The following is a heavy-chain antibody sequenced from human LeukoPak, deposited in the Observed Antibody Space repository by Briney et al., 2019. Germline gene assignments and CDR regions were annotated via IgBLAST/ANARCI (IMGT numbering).Heavy chain of an antibody. Sequence: ASVEVSCKASGYTFTGFYVHWVRQAPRQGLEGMEWINPNSGGTNYAQKFQGRVTMTRDTSISTAYMELSRLRSDDTAVYYCARDSYYYDSSGPRNYMDVWGKGNTVPVSS. CDR2: INPNSGGT. CDR3: ARDSYYYDSSGPRNYMDV. J-gene: IGHJ6*03. V-gene: IGHV1-2*02. CDR1: GYTFTGFY. D-gene: IGHD3-22*01.